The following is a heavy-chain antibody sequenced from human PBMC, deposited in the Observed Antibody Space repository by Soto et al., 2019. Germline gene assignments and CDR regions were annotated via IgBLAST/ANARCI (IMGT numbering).Heavy chain of an antibody. J-gene: IGHJ4*02. D-gene: IGHD2-15*01. CDR3: ARESRYCSGGSCYFLPGIDY. CDR2: IIPIFGTA. Sequence: QVQLVQSGAEVKKPGSSVKVSCKASGGTFSSYAISWVRQAPGQGLEWMGGIIPIFGTANYAQKFQGRVTIHPDESTRPAYMELSSLRSEDTAVYYCARESRYCSGGSCYFLPGIDYWGQGTLVTVSS. CDR1: GGTFSSYA. V-gene: IGHV1-69*05.